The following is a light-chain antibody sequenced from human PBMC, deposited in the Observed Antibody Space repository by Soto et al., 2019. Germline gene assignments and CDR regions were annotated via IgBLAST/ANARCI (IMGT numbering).Light chain of an antibody. J-gene: IGKJ5*01. CDR2: TLS. Sequence: IPMSHSPLSLAVISGEPTTLLCKAIQSLLDSDDGNTYLDWYLQKPGQSPQLLIYTLSYRASGVPDRFSGSGSGTHCTLNISRVEAEDVAVYYCMQRIEFPFTCGQGTRLEIK. CDR3: MQRIEFPFT. CDR1: QSLLDSDDGNTY. V-gene: IGKV2-40*01.